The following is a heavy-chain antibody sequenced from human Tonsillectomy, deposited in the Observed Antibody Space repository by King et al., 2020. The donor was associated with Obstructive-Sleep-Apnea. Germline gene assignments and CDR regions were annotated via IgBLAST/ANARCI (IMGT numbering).Heavy chain of an antibody. V-gene: IGHV4-39*07. D-gene: IGHD2-2*03. CDR2: INYSGTT. CDR1: GGSIGSSSYY. Sequence: QLQESGPGLVKPSETLSLTCIVSGGSIGSSSYYWGWIRQPPGKGLEWIWGINYSGTTYYNPSLRSRVTISVDTSKNQLSLRLTSVTAADTAVYYCARLDIEYSYQYGMDVWGQGTTVTVSS. CDR3: ARLDIEYSYQYGMDV. J-gene: IGHJ6*02.